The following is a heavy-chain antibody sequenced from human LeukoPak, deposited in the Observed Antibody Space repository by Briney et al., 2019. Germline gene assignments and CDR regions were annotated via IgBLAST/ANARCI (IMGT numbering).Heavy chain of an antibody. CDR3: ARGRGPDY. D-gene: IGHD5-12*01. Sequence: SETLSLTCTVSGGSITSSYWSWIRQPPGKGLEWIGYIYYSGSTNYNPSLKSRVTISVDTSKNQFSLELSPVTAADTAVYYCARGRGPDYWGQGTLVTVSS. CDR2: IYYSGST. V-gene: IGHV4-59*08. CDR1: GGSITSSY. J-gene: IGHJ4*02.